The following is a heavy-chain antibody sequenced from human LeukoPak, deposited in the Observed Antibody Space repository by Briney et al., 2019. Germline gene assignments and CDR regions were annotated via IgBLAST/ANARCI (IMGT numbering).Heavy chain of an antibody. CDR2: ISNSGDIK. D-gene: IGHD2-21*02. CDR1: GFIFSDYY. CDR3: ARETLGVTAFDI. Sequence: GGSLRLSCAASGFIFSDYYINWIRQAPGKGLEWLSYISNSGDIKSYADSVKGRFTISRDNAKNSLYLQMNSLRAEDTAVYYCARETLGVTAFDIWGQGTMVTVSS. J-gene: IGHJ3*02. V-gene: IGHV3-11*01.